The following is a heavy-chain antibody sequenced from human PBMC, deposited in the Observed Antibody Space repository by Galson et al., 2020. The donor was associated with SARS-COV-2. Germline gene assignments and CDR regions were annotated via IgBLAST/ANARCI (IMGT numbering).Heavy chain of an antibody. CDR2: IATHTGDT. J-gene: IGHJ4*02. Sequence: ASVKVSCEASGYTFINLGITWVRQAPGQGLEWMGWIATHTGDTNYAQKFRGRISMTADTSTSTAYMELRSLRSDDTAMYYCARGPDRYFGAGSYYAFGYWGQGALVTVSS. V-gene: IGHV1-18*01. CDR3: ARGPDRYFGAGSYYAFGY. CDR1: GYTFINLG. D-gene: IGHD3-10*01.